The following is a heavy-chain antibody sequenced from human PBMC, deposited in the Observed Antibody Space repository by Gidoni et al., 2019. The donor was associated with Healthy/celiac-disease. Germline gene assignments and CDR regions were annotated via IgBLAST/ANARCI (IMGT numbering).Heavy chain of an antibody. V-gene: IGHV4-39*01. CDR2: IYYSGST. CDR1: GGSISSSSYY. J-gene: IGHJ5*02. D-gene: IGHD5-12*01. Sequence: QLQLQESGPGLVKPSETLSLTCTVSGGSISSSSYYWGWIRQPPGKGLEWIGSIYYSGSTYYNPSLKSRVTISVDTSKNQFSLKLSSVTAADTAVYYCARHEVDEGYALIRGSQYNWFDPWGQGTLVTVSS. CDR3: ARHEVDEGYALIRGSQYNWFDP.